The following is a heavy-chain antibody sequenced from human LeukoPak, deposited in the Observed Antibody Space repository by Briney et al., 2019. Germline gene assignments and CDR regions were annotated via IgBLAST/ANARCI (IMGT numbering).Heavy chain of an antibody. Sequence: PSETLSLTCTVSGGSISGYYWDWIRQPPGKGLEWIGYIYYSGITNYNPSLKSRVTISVDTSKNQFPLQLSSVTAADQAVYYCARPDFSSGWYHYWGQGTLVTVST. CDR1: GGSISGYY. D-gene: IGHD6-19*01. V-gene: IGHV4-59*08. J-gene: IGHJ4*02. CDR3: ARPDFSSGWYHY. CDR2: IYYSGIT.